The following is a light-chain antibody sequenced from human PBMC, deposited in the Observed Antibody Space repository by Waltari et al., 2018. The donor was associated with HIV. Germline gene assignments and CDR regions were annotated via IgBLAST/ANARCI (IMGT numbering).Light chain of an antibody. Sequence: QSMLTQSPSASGTPGQRVTISWSGGASNIGANSVHWYQQLPGTAPRLLIYTNDQRPSGVPDRFSGSKSGTSASLVISGLRSEDEAAYYCSTYDYTLSGHVVFGGGTTLTVL. CDR2: TND. V-gene: IGLV1-47*02. J-gene: IGLJ2*01. CDR1: ASNIGANS. CDR3: STYDYTLSGHVV.